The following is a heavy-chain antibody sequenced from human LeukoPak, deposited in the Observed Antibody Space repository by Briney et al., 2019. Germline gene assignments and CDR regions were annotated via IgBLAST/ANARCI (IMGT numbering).Heavy chain of an antibody. CDR3: ARDRITIFEQHPPGGGYYYMDV. CDR1: GGSISSGSYY. CDR2: IYTSGST. Sequence: SETLSLTCPVSGGSISSGSYYWSWIRQPAGKGLEWIGRIYTSGSTNYNPSLKSRVTISVDTSKNQFSLKLSSVTAADTAVYYCARDRITIFEQHPPGGGYYYMDVWGKGTTVTVSS. J-gene: IGHJ6*03. V-gene: IGHV4-61*02. D-gene: IGHD3-3*01.